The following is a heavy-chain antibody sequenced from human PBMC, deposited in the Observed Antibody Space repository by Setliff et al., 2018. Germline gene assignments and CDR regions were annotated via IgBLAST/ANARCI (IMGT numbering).Heavy chain of an antibody. CDR1: GDSFSSMSYY. CDR2: ILFSGDT. V-gene: IGHV4-39*07. Sequence: PSETLSLTCAVYGDSFSSMSYYWGWIRQPPGKGLEWIGRILFSGDTYYNPSLNSRVTISADTSKNQFSLNLSSVTAADTAVYYCARDNRARHYMDVWGKGTTVTVSS. CDR3: ARDNRARHYMDV. D-gene: IGHD3-10*01. J-gene: IGHJ6*03.